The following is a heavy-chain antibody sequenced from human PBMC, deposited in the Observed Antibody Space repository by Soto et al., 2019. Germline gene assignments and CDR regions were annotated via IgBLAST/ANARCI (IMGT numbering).Heavy chain of an antibody. V-gene: IGHV3-23*01. CDR2: ICGSGGST. Sequence: QLGGSLRLSCAASGFTFSSYAMSWVRQAPGKGLEWVSAICGSGGSTYYADSVKGRFTISRDNSKNTLYLQMNSLRAEDTAVYYCAKDLSGSYPCFDYWGQGTLVTVYS. D-gene: IGHD1-26*01. CDR3: AKDLSGSYPCFDY. J-gene: IGHJ4*02. CDR1: GFTFSSYA.